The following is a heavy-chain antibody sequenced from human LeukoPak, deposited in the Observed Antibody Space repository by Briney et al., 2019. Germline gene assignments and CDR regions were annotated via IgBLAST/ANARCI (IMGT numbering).Heavy chain of an antibody. CDR2: ISSSGSTI. CDR1: GFTFSDYN. J-gene: IGHJ4*02. V-gene: IGHV3-11*04. D-gene: IGHD3-3*01. Sequence: PGGSLRLSCAASGFTFSDYNMSWIRQAPGKGLEWVSYISSSGSTIYYADSVKGRFTISRDNAKNSLYLQMNSLRAEDTAVYYCARPNYDFWSGYSPAFDYWGQGTLVTVSS. CDR3: ARPNYDFWSGYSPAFDY.